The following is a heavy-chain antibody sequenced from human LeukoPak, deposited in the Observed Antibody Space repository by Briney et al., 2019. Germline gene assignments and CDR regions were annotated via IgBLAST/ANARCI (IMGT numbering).Heavy chain of an antibody. D-gene: IGHD2-21*02. Sequence: GGSLRLSCSASGFTFSSYWMNWVRQAPGKGLEWVANIKLDGSETYYVDSVKGRFTISRDNAKNSVYLQMDSLGAEDTAVYYCVGEIRLVTAHWFDPWGQGTLVTVSS. CDR2: IKLDGSET. J-gene: IGHJ5*02. CDR3: VGEIRLVTAHWFDP. V-gene: IGHV3-7*01. CDR1: GFTFSSYW.